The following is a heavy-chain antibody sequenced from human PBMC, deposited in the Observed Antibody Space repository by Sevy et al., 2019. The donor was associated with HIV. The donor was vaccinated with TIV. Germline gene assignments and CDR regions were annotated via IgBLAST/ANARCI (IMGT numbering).Heavy chain of an antibody. D-gene: IGHD5-12*01. CDR2: MSPDSGTA. CDR3: TKYTGVCRRCSDYNFMYV. CDR1: GYTFTKND. J-gene: IGHJ6*02. Sequence: ASVKVSCKTSGYTFTKNDINWLRQAAGQGLEWMGWMSPDSGTAGYAQRFQGRVTFTRDTSKTTAYMELTNLTSDDTAVYYCTKYTGVCRRCSDYNFMYVWGQGTSVTVSS. V-gene: IGHV1-8*03.